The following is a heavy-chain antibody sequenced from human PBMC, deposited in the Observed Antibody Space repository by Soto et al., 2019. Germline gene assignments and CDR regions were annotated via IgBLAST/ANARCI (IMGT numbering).Heavy chain of an antibody. CDR1: GYTFSSYG. D-gene: IGHD3-16*01. CDR2: ISAFNGNT. CDR3: ARGGDYYYGLDV. J-gene: IGHJ6*02. V-gene: IGHV1-18*01. Sequence: QVQLVQSGGEVKKPGASVKVSCTAYGYTFSSYGTSWVRQAPGQGLEWMGWISAFNGNTNFAQRLQGRVTLTTDTPTSTVYMELRSLRSDDTAVYYCARGGDYYYGLDVWGQGTTVTVSS.